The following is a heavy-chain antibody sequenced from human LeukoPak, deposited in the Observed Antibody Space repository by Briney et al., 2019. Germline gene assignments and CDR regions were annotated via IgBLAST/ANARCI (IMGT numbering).Heavy chain of an antibody. CDR3: AKTHCGGGSCDKFDS. D-gene: IGHD2-15*01. CDR1: GASINTYF. Sequence: SATLSLTCTVSGASINTYFWSWIRQPAGKRLEWIGRFYASGTTYYNPSLRSRVSLSIDTSKNQLSLNLSSVTAADTALYYCAKTHCGGGSCDKFDSWGQGIQVTVSS. CDR2: FYASGTT. V-gene: IGHV4-4*07. J-gene: IGHJ5*01.